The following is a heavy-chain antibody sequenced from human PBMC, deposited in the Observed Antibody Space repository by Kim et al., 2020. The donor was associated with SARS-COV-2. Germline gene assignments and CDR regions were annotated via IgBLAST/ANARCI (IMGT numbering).Heavy chain of an antibody. Sequence: SETLSLTCTVSGGSISSGGYYWSWIRQHPGKGLEWIGYIYYSGSTYYNPSLKSRVTISVDTSKNQFSLKLSSVTAADTAVYYCAREIVVVAAPTVYYYYGMDVWGQGTTVTVSS. V-gene: IGHV4-31*03. CDR1: GGSISSGGYY. J-gene: IGHJ6*02. CDR3: AREIVVVAAPTVYYYYGMDV. CDR2: IYYSGST. D-gene: IGHD2-15*01.